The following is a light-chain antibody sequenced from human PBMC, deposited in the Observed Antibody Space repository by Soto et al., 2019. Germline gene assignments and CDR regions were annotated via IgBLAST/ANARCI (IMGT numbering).Light chain of an antibody. J-gene: IGKJ4*01. Sequence: DIQMTQSPSSVSASVGDTVTITCRASQGIYSRLAWYQQKPGKAPELLIYATSTLQNGVPSRFSGSGFGTDFTLSISSLKPEDSASYFCQQTDDFPLTFRGGTKVEI. CDR3: QQTDDFPLT. CDR2: ATS. V-gene: IGKV1D-12*01. CDR1: QGIYSR.